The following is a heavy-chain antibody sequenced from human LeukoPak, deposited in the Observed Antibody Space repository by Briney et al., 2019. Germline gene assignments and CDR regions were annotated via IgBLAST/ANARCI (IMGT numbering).Heavy chain of an antibody. Sequence: GGSLRLSCAGSGFTVSSDYMSWVRQAPGKGLEWVSVIYTGGSTYYTDSVKGRFTISRDNSKNTLYLQVNNLRAEDTAVYYCAKVHYGDYFDYWGQGTLVTVSS. CDR1: GFTVSSDY. D-gene: IGHD4-17*01. J-gene: IGHJ4*02. CDR2: IYTGGST. V-gene: IGHV3-53*01. CDR3: AKVHYGDYFDY.